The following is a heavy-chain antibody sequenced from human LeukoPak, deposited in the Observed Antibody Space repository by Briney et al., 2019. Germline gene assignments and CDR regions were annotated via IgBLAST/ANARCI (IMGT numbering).Heavy chain of an antibody. V-gene: IGHV3-23*01. Sequence: PGGSLRLSCAASGFTFSSYAMSWVRQAPGKGLEWVSAISGSGGSTYYADSVKGRFTISRDNSKNTLYLQMNSLRAEDTALYYCAKRPTRVEYSQPPFDYWGQGTLVTASS. CDR1: GFTFSSYA. D-gene: IGHD4-11*01. J-gene: IGHJ4*02. CDR2: ISGSGGST. CDR3: AKRPTRVEYSQPPFDY.